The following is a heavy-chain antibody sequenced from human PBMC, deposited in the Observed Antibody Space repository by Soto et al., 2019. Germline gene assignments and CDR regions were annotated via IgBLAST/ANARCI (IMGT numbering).Heavy chain of an antibody. Sequence: QVQLQESGPGLVKPSQTLSLTCTVSGGSISSGDYYWSWIRQPPGKGLEWIGYIYYSGSTYYNPSLXGXVXIXXDTSTNQFSLTLSSVTAAVTAVYYCARASPVVTDVWGQGTTVTVSS. CDR3: ARASPVVTDV. CDR1: GGSISSGDYY. CDR2: IYYSGST. J-gene: IGHJ6*02. D-gene: IGHD5-18*01. V-gene: IGHV4-30-4*01.